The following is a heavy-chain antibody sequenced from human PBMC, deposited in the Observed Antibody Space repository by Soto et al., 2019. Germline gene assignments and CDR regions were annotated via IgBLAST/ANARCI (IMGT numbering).Heavy chain of an antibody. CDR1: GFTFSSYA. CDR3: ARDHYDFWSGYYN. CDR2: ISYDGSNK. J-gene: IGHJ4*02. D-gene: IGHD3-3*01. V-gene: IGHV3-30-3*01. Sequence: QVQLVESGGGVVQPGRSLRLSCAASGFTFSSYAMYWVRQAPGKGLEWVAVISYDGSNKYYADSVKGRFTISRDNSKNTLYLQMNSLRAEDTAVYYCARDHYDFWSGYYNWGQGTLVTVSS.